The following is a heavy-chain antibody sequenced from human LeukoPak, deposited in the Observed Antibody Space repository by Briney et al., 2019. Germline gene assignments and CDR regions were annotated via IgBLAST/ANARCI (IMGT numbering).Heavy chain of an antibody. CDR3: AKGADGRAVAGTASGLFDC. CDR2: IRSDGSIT. D-gene: IGHD6-19*01. V-gene: IGHV3-74*01. Sequence: GGSLRLSCAASGFTFSSYWMHWVRQAPGKGLVWVSRIRSDGSITSYADSVKGRFTISRDDSKNTLYLQMNSLRAEDTAVYYCAKGADGRAVAGTASGLFDCWGLGTLVTVSS. CDR1: GFTFSSYW. J-gene: IGHJ4*02.